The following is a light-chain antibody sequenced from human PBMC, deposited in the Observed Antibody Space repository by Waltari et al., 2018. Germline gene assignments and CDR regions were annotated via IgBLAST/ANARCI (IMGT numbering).Light chain of an antibody. CDR2: SNN. V-gene: IGLV1-44*01. CDR3: AAWDGGLNGLI. J-gene: IGLJ2*01. Sequence: QSVLSQPPSESGTPGQRVTISCSGTRSNVGSNPVNGYQHLPGTSPKLLIYSNNHRPSGVPDRFSASKSGTSASLAISGLQSEDEGDYYCAAWDGGLNGLIFGGGTKLTVL. CDR1: RSNVGSNP.